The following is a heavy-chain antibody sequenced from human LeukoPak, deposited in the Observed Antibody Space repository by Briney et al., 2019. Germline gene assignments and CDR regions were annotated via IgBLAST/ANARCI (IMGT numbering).Heavy chain of an antibody. CDR1: GYTFTSYD. CDR2: MNPNSGNT. J-gene: IGHJ4*02. V-gene: IGHV1-8*03. CDR3: ARDRARRDGDFDY. Sequence: ASVKVSCKASGYTFTSYDINWVRQATGQGLEWMGWMNPNSGNTGYAQKFQGRVTITRNTSISTAYMELSRLRSEDTAVYYCARDRARRDGDFDYWGQGTLVTVSS. D-gene: IGHD4-17*01.